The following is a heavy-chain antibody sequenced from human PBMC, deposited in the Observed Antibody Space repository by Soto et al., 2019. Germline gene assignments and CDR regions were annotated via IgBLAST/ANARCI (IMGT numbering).Heavy chain of an antibody. V-gene: IGHV4-31*03. CDR2: IYYSGST. CDR1: GGSISSGGYY. J-gene: IGHJ6*02. CDR3: ARGRGDYYYYYGMDV. Sequence: QVQLQESGPGLVKPSQTLSLTCTVSGGSISSGGYYWSWIRQHPGKGLEWIGYIYYSGSTYYNPSLKSRVTIXXDXSXXQFSLKLSSVTAADTAVYYCARGRGDYYYYYGMDVWGQGTTVTVSS. D-gene: IGHD3-10*01.